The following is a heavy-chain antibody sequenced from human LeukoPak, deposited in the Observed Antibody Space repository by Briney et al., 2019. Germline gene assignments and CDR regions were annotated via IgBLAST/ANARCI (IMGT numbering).Heavy chain of an antibody. V-gene: IGHV4-34*01. CDR3: ARDSTHKNGGFGVTDY. Sequence: PSETLSLTCAVYGGSFSGYYWSWVRQPPGKGREWIGEINHSGSANYNPYLKSRVTISVDTSKTQFPLKLSSVTAADTAVYYCARDSTHKNGGFGVTDYWGQGTLVTVSS. CDR2: INHSGSA. CDR1: GGSFSGYY. J-gene: IGHJ4*02. D-gene: IGHD3-10*01.